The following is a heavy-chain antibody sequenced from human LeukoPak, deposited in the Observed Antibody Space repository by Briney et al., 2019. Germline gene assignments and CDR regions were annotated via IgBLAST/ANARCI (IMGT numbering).Heavy chain of an antibody. CDR2: MNPNSGNT. D-gene: IGHD3-10*01. Sequence: ASVKVSCKASGYTFTSYDINWVRRATGQGLEWMGWMNPNSGNTGYAQKFQGRVTITRNTSISTAYMELSSLRSEDTAVYYCARGLMVRGVIAYYYYMDVWGKGTTVTVSS. CDR3: ARGLMVRGVIAYYYYMDV. CDR1: GYTFTSYD. J-gene: IGHJ6*03. V-gene: IGHV1-8*03.